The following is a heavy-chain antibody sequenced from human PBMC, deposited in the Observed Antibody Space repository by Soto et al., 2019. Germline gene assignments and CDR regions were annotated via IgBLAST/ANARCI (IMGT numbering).Heavy chain of an antibody. J-gene: IGHJ6*03. CDR1: GFTFSSYG. CDR3: VRSKGNGSSMKHYYYMDV. V-gene: IGHV3-33*01. Sequence: GGSLRLSCAASGFTFSSYGMHWVRQAPGKGLEWVAVIWYDGSNKYYADSVKGRFIISRDNPKNTLYLQMNSLGAEDTAVYYCVRSKGNGSSMKHYYYMDVWGKGTTVTVSS. D-gene: IGHD6-6*01. CDR2: IWYDGSNK.